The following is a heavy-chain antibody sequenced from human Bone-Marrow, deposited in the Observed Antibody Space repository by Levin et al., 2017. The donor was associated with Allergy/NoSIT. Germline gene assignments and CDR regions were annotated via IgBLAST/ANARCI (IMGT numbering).Heavy chain of an antibody. Sequence: ASVKVSCQASGYSLTSYWFGWVRQRPGKGLEWMGLIFPSDSDTRVSPSFQGQIIMSVDKSISTAYLQWSSLKVSDSAMYYCARRDSDGSNSFDYWGQGTLVTVSS. D-gene: IGHD4-23*01. J-gene: IGHJ4*02. V-gene: IGHV5-51*01. CDR2: IFPSDSDT. CDR3: ARRDSDGSNSFDY. CDR1: GYSLTSYW.